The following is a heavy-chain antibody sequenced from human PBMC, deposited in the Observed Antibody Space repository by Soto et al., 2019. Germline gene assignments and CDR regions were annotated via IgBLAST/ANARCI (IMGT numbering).Heavy chain of an antibody. CDR2: IYYSGST. Sequence: SETLSLTCSVSGGSISSYYWSWIRQPPGEGLEWIGYIYYSGSTTYNPSLKSRVTISVDTSKNHFSLRLSSVTAADTAVYYCARARRNGYNSLPLPFDCWGQGTLVTVAS. D-gene: IGHD5-12*01. CDR3: ARARRNGYNSLPLPFDC. V-gene: IGHV4-59*01. CDR1: GGSISSYY. J-gene: IGHJ4*02.